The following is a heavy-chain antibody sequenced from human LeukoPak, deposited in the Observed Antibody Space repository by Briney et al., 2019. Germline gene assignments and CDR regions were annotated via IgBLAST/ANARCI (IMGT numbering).Heavy chain of an antibody. D-gene: IGHD5-12*01. CDR2: INPNSGGT. Sequence: ASVKVSCKASGYTFTSYGISWVRQAPGQGLEWMGWINPNSGGTNYAQKFQGWVTMTRDTSISTAYMELSRLRSDDTAVYYCASGDYSGYDDNWFDPWGQGTLVTVSS. J-gene: IGHJ5*02. V-gene: IGHV1-2*04. CDR3: ASGDYSGYDDNWFDP. CDR1: GYTFTSYG.